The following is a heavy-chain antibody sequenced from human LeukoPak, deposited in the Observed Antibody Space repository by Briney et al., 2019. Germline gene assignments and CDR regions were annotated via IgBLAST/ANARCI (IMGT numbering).Heavy chain of an antibody. Sequence: GGSLRLSCAASGFTFSTYWMHWVRQAPGKGLVWVSRIKSDGSATTYADFVKGRFTVSRDNAKNTLYLQMSSLRAEDPAMYCCARVGGRGSIGGDCWGQGTLVTVSS. CDR3: ARVGGRGSIGGDC. J-gene: IGHJ4*02. V-gene: IGHV3-74*03. CDR2: IKSDGSAT. CDR1: GFTFSTYW. D-gene: IGHD3-10*01.